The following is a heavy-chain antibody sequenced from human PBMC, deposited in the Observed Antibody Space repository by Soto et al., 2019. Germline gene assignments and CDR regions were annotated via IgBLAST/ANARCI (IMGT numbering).Heavy chain of an antibody. D-gene: IGHD2-2*01. J-gene: IGHJ6*03. Sequence: SVRVSCKASGGTFSSYTISWVRQAPGQGLEWMGRIIPILGIANYAQKFQGRVTITADKSTSTAYMELSSLRSEDTAVYYCARRYCSSTSCPRPFCYYMDVWGKGTTVTVS. CDR3: ARRYCSSTSCPRPFCYYMDV. CDR2: IIPILGIA. CDR1: GGTFSSYT. V-gene: IGHV1-69*02.